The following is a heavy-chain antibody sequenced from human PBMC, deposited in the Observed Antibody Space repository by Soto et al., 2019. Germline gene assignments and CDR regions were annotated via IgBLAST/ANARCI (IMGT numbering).Heavy chain of an antibody. Sequence: PGGSLRLSCAASGFSFDDYAMTWVRQAAGKGLEWVSTFSGTGGYTYYADSVKGRFTISRDDSKNTLFLHMNSLRAADTAVYYCARGQRALITYGPFDPWGQGTLVTVSS. D-gene: IGHD4-17*01. CDR2: FSGTGGYT. V-gene: IGHV3-23*01. CDR3: ARGQRALITYGPFDP. J-gene: IGHJ5*02. CDR1: GFSFDDYA.